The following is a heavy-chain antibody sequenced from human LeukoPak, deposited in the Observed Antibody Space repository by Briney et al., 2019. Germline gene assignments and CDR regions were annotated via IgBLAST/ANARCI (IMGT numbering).Heavy chain of an antibody. V-gene: IGHV1-2*02. J-gene: IGHJ6*03. CDR1: GYTFTGYY. CDR3: ARDLGQWLANYYYMDV. Sequence: ASVKLSCTASGYTFTGYYMHWVRQAPGPGLEWMGWINPNSGGTNYAQKFQGRVTMTRDTSISTAYMELSRLRSDDTAVYYCARDLGQWLANYYYMDVWGKGTTVTISS. D-gene: IGHD6-19*01. CDR2: INPNSGGT.